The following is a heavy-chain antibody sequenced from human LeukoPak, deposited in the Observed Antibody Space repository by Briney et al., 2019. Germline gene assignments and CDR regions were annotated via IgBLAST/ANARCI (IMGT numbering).Heavy chain of an antibody. CDR2: IRNSGGTT. CDR1: GFTFSSYA. V-gene: IGHV3-23*01. CDR3: ARASMTTGSY. Sequence: GGSLRLSCVASGFTFSSYAMSWVRQAPGKGLEWVSMIRNSGGTTDYADSVKGRFTISRDNAKNSLYLQMNSLRAEDTAVYYCARASMTTGSYWGQGTLVTVSS. J-gene: IGHJ4*02. D-gene: IGHD4-17*01.